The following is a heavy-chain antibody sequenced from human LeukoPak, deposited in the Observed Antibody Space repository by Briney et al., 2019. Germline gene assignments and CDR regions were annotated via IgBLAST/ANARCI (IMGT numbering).Heavy chain of an antibody. D-gene: IGHD2-2*01. CDR1: GYTFTGYY. J-gene: IGHJ5*02. CDR2: INPNSGGT. CDR3: ARGPIVVVPAAISGYWFDP. V-gene: IGHV1-2*02. Sequence: GASVKVSCKASGYTFTGYYMHWVRQAPGQGLEWMGWINPNSGGTNYAQKFQGRVTMTRDTSISTAYMELSRLRSDDTAVYYCARGPIVVVPAAISGYWFDPWGQGTLVTVSS.